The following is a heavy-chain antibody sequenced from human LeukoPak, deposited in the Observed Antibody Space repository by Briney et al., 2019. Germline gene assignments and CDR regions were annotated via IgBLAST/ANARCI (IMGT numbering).Heavy chain of an antibody. CDR2: IWYDGRTK. CDR3: ARARSTVHGHCTGDNCSAELG. CDR1: GFSFKDTG. Sequence: PGSSLRLSCGASGFSFKDTGMHWVRQAPGKGPEWLTIIWYDGRTKYYADSVKGRFTVSRDNSKNILYLQMNRLRAEDRAVYYCARARSTVHGHCTGDNCSAELGRGQGAQVIVSS. V-gene: IGHV3-33*01. J-gene: IGHJ4*02. D-gene: IGHD2-8*02.